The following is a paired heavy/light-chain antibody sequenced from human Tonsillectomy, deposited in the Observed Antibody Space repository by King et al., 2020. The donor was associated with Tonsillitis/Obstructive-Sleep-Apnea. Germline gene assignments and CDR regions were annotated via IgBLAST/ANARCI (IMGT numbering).Heavy chain of an antibody. CDR1: GNSLSSYGVG. CDR2: IYWDDDK. CDR3: AHRHGSGSYCDFDH. V-gene: IGHV2-5*02. J-gene: IGHJ4*02. D-gene: IGHD3-10*01. Sequence: QITLQESGPTLVKPTQTLTLTCTFSGNSLSSYGVGVGWIRQPPGKALEWLALIYWDDDKRYSPSLKSRLTISKDTSKNQVVLTMTNMDPVDTATYYCAHRHGSGSYCDFDHWGQGTLVTVSS.
Light chain of an antibody. Sequence: SYELTQPPSVSVSPGQTASITCSGDKLGDKFVCWYQQKPGQSPMLVIYQDSKRPSGIPERFSGSNSGNTAILTISGTQAMDEADYYCQSWDSTIAVFGTGTKVTVL. J-gene: IGLJ1*01. V-gene: IGLV3-1*01. CDR3: QSWDSTIAV. CDR1: KLGDKF. CDR2: QDS.